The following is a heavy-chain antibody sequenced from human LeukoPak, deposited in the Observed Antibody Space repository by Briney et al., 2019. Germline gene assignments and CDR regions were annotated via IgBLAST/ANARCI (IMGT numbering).Heavy chain of an antibody. Sequence: GGSLRLSCAASGFTFSNYWMHWVRQAPGKGLVWASRINSDGINTSYADSVKGRFTISRDNAKNTLNLQMNSLRAEDTAVYYCARDLGQYYDTSDNWFDPWGQGTLVTVSS. CDR3: ARDLGQYYDTSDNWFDP. CDR1: GFTFSNYW. D-gene: IGHD3-22*01. CDR2: INSDGINT. V-gene: IGHV3-74*01. J-gene: IGHJ5*02.